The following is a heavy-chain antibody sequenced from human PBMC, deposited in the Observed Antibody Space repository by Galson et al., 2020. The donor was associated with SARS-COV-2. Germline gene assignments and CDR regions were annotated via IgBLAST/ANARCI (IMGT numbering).Heavy chain of an antibody. J-gene: IGHJ4*02. D-gene: IGHD3-10*02. V-gene: IGHV3-73*01. CDR1: GFTFSGSN. CDR3: CCVLGAFRR. Sequence: QLGESLKISCAASGFTFSGSNIHWVRQASGIGLEWIGRIKTKANNYATEYDASLKGRFTISRDDSKNTAYLQMNGLKTEDTALYYCCCVLGAFRRWGQGTPVTVSS. CDR2: IKTKANNYAT.